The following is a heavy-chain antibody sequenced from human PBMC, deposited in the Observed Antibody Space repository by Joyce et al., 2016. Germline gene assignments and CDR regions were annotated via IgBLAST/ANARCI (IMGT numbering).Heavy chain of an antibody. J-gene: IGHJ3*01. D-gene: IGHD3-22*01. V-gene: IGHV1-3*01. CDR2: INAGHGNT. Sequence: QVQLVQFGAEVKKPGASVKVSCKASGYTFTSYARHWVRQAPGQRLEWLGGINAGHGNTIYSPKFQGRVTLTRDASASTSYMELSSLISEDTAVYYCAIRSFPYDSAVKGGLDVFDVWGQGTMVTVSS. CDR3: AIRSFPYDSAVKGGLDVFDV. CDR1: GYTFTSYA.